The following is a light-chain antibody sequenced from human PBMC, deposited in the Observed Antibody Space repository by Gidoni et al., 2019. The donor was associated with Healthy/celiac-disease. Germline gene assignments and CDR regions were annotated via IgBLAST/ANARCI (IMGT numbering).Light chain of an antibody. J-gene: IGLJ2*01. V-gene: IGLV1-40*01. CDR2: GNS. Sequence: QSVLTPPPSVSGAPGQRVPISCTGSSSNIGAGYDVHWYQQLPGTAPKLLIYGNSNRPSGVPDRVSGSKSGTSASLAITGLQAEDEADYYCQSYDSSLSGSVVFGGGTKLTVL. CDR1: SSNIGAGYD. CDR3: QSYDSSLSGSVV.